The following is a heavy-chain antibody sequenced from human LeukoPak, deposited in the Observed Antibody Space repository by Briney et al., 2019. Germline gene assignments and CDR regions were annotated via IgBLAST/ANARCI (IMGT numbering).Heavy chain of an antibody. CDR3: ARDRGVVTAIFDY. J-gene: IGHJ4*02. CDR2: ISSSSIYI. V-gene: IGHV3-21*01. Sequence: PGGSLRLSCAASGFTLSSYAMSWVRQAPGKGLEWVSSISSSSIYIYYADSLKGRFTISRDNAKNSLYLQMNSLRAEDTAVYYCARDRGVVTAIFDYWGQGTLVTVSS. D-gene: IGHD2-21*02. CDR1: GFTLSSYA.